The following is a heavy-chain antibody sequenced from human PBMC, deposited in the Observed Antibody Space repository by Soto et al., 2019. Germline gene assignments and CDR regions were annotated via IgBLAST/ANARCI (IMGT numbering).Heavy chain of an antibody. V-gene: IGHV4-59*01. D-gene: IGHD6-13*01. CDR2: VYNSGST. J-gene: IGHJ4*02. CDR1: GGSISSNY. CDR3: ARYRREAVAGYTLDN. Sequence: SETLSLTCTVSGGSISSNYWAWIRQPPGKGLEWIGYVYNSGSTNYNPSLKSRVTISEDTSKSQFSLKVNSMTAADTAVYYCARYRREAVAGYTLDNWGQGILVTVSS.